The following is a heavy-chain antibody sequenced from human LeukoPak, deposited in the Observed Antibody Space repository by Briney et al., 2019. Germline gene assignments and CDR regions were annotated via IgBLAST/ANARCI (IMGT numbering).Heavy chain of an antibody. D-gene: IGHD1-26*01. Sequence: GGSLRLSCAASGFTFSSYEMNWVRQAPGKGLEWVAVISYDGSNKYYADSVKGRFTISRDNSKNTLYLQMNSLRAEDTAVYYCARGRYSGSYTLVLAEYFQHWGQGTLVTVSS. CDR1: GFTFSSYE. CDR2: ISYDGSNK. CDR3: ARGRYSGSYTLVLAEYFQH. V-gene: IGHV3-30*04. J-gene: IGHJ1*01.